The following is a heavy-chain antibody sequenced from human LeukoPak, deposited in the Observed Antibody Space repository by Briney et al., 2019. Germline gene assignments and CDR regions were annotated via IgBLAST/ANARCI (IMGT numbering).Heavy chain of an antibody. D-gene: IGHD3-22*01. CDR2: IYPGESIYASENT. CDR3: ARGIRITMIVVVITTFAESAWFDP. CDR1: GVSISAYY. J-gene: IGHJ5*02. V-gene: IGHV4-4*07. Sequence: PETLSLTCSVSGVSISAYYWSWIRQPAGKGLEWISRIYPGESIYASENTNYNPSLKSRVSMSGDTSKNQVSLKLRSVTAADTAVYYCARGIRITMIVVVITTFAESAWFDPWGQGTLVTVSS.